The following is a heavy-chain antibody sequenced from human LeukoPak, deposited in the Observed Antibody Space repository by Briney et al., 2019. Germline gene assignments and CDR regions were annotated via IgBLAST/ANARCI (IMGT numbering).Heavy chain of an antibody. CDR2: IKQDGSEK. V-gene: IGHV3-7*01. CDR1: GFTFSSYA. J-gene: IGHJ5*02. D-gene: IGHD2-2*02. Sequence: QSGGSLRLSCAASGFTFSSYAMSWVRQAPGKGLEWVANIKQDGSEKYYVDSVKGRFTISRDNAKNSLYLQMNSLRAEDTAVYYCARAMGYQLLYAGWFDPWGQGTLVTVSS. CDR3: ARAMGYQLLYAGWFDP.